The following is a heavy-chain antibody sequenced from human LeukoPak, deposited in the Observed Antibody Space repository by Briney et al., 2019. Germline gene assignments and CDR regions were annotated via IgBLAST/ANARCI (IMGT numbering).Heavy chain of an antibody. CDR1: GFTFSSYA. CDR3: ARDPAARFRYYFDY. CDR2: ISYDGSNK. V-gene: IGHV3-30-3*01. J-gene: IGHJ4*02. Sequence: GGSLRLSCAASGFTFSSYAMHWVRQAPGKGLEWVAVISYDGSNKYYADSVKGRFTISRDNSKNTLYLQMNSLRAEDTAVYYCARDPAARFRYYFDYWGQGTLVTVSS. D-gene: IGHD6-6*01.